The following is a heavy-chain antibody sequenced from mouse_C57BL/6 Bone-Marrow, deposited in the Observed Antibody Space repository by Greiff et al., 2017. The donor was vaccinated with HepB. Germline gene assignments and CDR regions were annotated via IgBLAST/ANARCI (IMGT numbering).Heavy chain of an antibody. D-gene: IGHD1-1*01. CDR3: ARWPYYGSSRFAY. CDR1: GYTFTDYY. Sequence: EVQLQQSRPELVKPGASVKISCKASGYTFTDYYMNWVKQSHGKSLEWIGDINPNNGGTSYNQKFKGKATLTVDKSSSTAYMELRSLTSEDSAVYYCARWPYYGSSRFAYWGQGTLVTVSA. J-gene: IGHJ3*01. V-gene: IGHV1-26*01. CDR2: INPNNGGT.